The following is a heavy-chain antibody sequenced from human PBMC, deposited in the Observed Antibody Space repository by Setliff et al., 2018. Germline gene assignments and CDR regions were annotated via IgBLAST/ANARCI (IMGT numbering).Heavy chain of an antibody. Sequence: PSETLSLTCTVSGGSISTYYWSWIRQPPGKGLEWIGSIDYTGNTWHNPSLKSRVTISVDTSKNQFSLNLSSVTAADTAVYYCAAPGGGSYRFWGQGTLVTVSS. CDR1: GGSISTYY. D-gene: IGHD1-26*01. V-gene: IGHV4-59*05. CDR3: AAPGGGSYRF. CDR2: IDYTGNT. J-gene: IGHJ4*02.